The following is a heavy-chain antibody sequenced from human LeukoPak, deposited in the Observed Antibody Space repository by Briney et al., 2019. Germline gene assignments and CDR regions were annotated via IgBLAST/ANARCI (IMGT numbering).Heavy chain of an antibody. CDR3: ARDRSGSSYWYFDL. CDR1: GGTFSSYA. Sequence: GASVKVSCKASGGTFSSYAISWVRQAPGQGLEWMGGIIPIFGTANYAQKFQGRVTITADESTSTAYMELSSLRSGDTAVYYCARDRSGSSYWYFDLWGRGTLVTVSS. D-gene: IGHD1-26*01. CDR2: IIPIFGTA. V-gene: IGHV1-69*13. J-gene: IGHJ2*01.